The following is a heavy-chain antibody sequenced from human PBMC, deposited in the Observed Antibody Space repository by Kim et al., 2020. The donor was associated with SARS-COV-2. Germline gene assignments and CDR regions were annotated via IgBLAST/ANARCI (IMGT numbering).Heavy chain of an antibody. D-gene: IGHD3-10*01. V-gene: IGHV3-11*01. CDR3: AREDGSGSYSSLDH. CDR1: GFTFSDYY. J-gene: IGHJ4*02. CDR2: ISASGSTI. Sequence: GGSLRLSCAASGFTFSDYYMSWIRQAPGKGLEWVSYISASGSTIYYADSVKGRFTISRDNAKNSLYLQMNSLRAEDTAVYYCAREDGSGSYSSLDHWGQGTLVTVSS.